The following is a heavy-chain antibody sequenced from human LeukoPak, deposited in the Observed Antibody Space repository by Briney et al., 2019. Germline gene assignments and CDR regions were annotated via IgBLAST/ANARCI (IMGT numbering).Heavy chain of an antibody. CDR2: IYTSGST. Sequence: SETLSLTCTVSGGSISSYYWSWIRQPAGKGLEWIGRIYTSGSTNYNPSLKSRVTMSVDTSKNQFSLKLSPVTAADTAVYYCARDPGGEYYDFWSGYYTYYYFDYWGQGTLVTVSS. V-gene: IGHV4-4*07. D-gene: IGHD3-3*01. CDR1: GGSISSYY. J-gene: IGHJ4*02. CDR3: ARDPGGEYYDFWSGYYTYYYFDY.